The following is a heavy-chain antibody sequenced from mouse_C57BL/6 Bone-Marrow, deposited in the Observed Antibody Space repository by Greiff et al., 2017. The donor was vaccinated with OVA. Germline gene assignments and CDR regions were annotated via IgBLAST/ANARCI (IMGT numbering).Heavy chain of an antibody. CDR3: TLTTVVATGYFDY. V-gene: IGHV14-1*01. D-gene: IGHD1-1*01. Sequence: EVKLMESVAELVRPGASVKLSCTASGFNIKNTYMHWVKQRPEQGLEWIGRIDPEDGDTEYAPKFQGKATMTADTSSNTAYLQLSSLTSEDTAVYYCTLTTVVATGYFDYWGQGTTLTVSS. CDR1: GFNIKNTY. CDR2: IDPEDGDT. J-gene: IGHJ2*01.